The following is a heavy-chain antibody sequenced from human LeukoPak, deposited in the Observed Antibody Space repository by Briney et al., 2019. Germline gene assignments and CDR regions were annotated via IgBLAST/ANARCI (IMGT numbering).Heavy chain of an antibody. V-gene: IGHV4-39*01. CDR3: ARRGTYYDFWSGMGALGYFDY. Sequence: PSETLSLTCTVSGGSISSSSYYWGWIRQPPGKGLEWIGSIYYSGSTYYNPSLKSRVTISVDTSKNQFPLKLSSVTAADTAVYYCARRGTYYDFWSGMGALGYFDYWGQGTLVTVSS. J-gene: IGHJ4*02. CDR2: IYYSGST. D-gene: IGHD3-3*01. CDR1: GGSISSSSYY.